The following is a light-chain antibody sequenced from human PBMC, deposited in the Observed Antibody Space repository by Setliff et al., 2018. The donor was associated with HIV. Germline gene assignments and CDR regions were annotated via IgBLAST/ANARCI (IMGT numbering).Light chain of an antibody. CDR2: EVF. CDR1: TSDISHYNF. Sequence: QSVLTQPASVSASPGQSITISCTGTTSDISHYNFVSWYQQHPDSDPKLLIYEVFNRPSGVSHRFSGSKSGNTASLTISGLQAEDEADYYCSSYTRTNLFVFGTGTKVTVL. V-gene: IGLV2-14*01. J-gene: IGLJ1*01. CDR3: SSYTRTNLFV.